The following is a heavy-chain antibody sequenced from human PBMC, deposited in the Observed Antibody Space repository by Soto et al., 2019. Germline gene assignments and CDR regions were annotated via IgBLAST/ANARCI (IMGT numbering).Heavy chain of an antibody. Sequence: QVQLQESGPGLVKPSQTLSLTCTVSGGSISTGDHYWSWIRQPPGKGLEWIGYIYYTGSTYYNPSLESRLTISIDTSKNQFSLRLTSVTAADTAVYYCARVGGRIFGVGNNWFDPWGQGTLVTVSS. CDR3: ARVGGRIFGVGNNWFDP. CDR2: IYYTGST. D-gene: IGHD3-3*01. V-gene: IGHV4-30-4*01. CDR1: GGSISTGDHY. J-gene: IGHJ5*02.